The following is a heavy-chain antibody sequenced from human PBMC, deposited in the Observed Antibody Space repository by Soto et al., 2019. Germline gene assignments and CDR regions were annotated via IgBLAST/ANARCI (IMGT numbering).Heavy chain of an antibody. V-gene: IGHV3-23*01. D-gene: IGHD4-4*01. Sequence: EVQLLESGGGLVQPGGSLRLSCAASGFTFSSYAMSWVRPAPGKGLEWVSAISGRGGSTYYADSVKGRFTISRDNSKITLYLPVNSLRAEDTAVYYCARDLNYPAGHFDYWGQGTLVTVSS. J-gene: IGHJ4*02. CDR2: ISGRGGST. CDR1: GFTFSSYA. CDR3: ARDLNYPAGHFDY.